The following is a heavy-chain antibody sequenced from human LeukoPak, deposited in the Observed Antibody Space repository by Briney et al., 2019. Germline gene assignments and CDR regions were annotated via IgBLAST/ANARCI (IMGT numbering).Heavy chain of an antibody. CDR1: GFTFSSSA. CDR2: ISGSGSST. V-gene: IGHV3-23*01. J-gene: IGHJ5*02. CDR3: ARDYGGNWFDP. D-gene: IGHD4-23*01. Sequence: PGGSLRLSCAASGFTFSSSAMSWVRQAPGKGLEWVSGISGSGSSTHYADSVKGRFTISRDNSKNTLYLQMNSLRAEDTAVYYCARDYGGNWFDPWGQGTLVTVSS.